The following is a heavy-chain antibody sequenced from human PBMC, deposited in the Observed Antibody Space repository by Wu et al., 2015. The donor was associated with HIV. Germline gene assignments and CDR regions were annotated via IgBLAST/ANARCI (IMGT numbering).Heavy chain of an antibody. D-gene: IGHD3-10*01. CDR1: GGIFSNYD. V-gene: IGHV1-69*05. CDR2: TTPMFGTT. CDR3: AREIEDPAIMVRAGFDP. J-gene: IGHJ5*02. Sequence: QVQLVQSGAEVKKPGSSVKVSCKASGGIFSNYDINWVRQAPGQGLEWMGGTTPMFGTTNYAQKFQGRVTIISDVYTSTVYMELSSLRSEDTAIYYCAREIEDPAIMVRAGFDPWGQGTLVTVSS.